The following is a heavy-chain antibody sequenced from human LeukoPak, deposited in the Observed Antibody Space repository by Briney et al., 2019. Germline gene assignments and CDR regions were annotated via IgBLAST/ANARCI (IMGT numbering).Heavy chain of an antibody. CDR3: ARAGYDYVWGSYRYHYFDY. V-gene: IGHV3-7*01. D-gene: IGHD3-16*02. CDR1: GFTFSSYW. Sequence: GGSLRLSCAASGFTFSSYWMSWVRQAPGKGLEWVANIKQDGSEKYYVDSMKGRFTISRDNAKNSLYLQMNSLRAEDTAVYYCARAGYDYVWGSYRYHYFDYWGQGTLVTVSS. CDR2: IKQDGSEK. J-gene: IGHJ4*02.